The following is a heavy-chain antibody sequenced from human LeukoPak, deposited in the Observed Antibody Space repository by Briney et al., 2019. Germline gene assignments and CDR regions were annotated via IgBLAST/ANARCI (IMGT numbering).Heavy chain of an antibody. J-gene: IGHJ4*02. CDR2: ISGGGGST. V-gene: IGHV3-23*01. D-gene: IGHD6-19*01. Sequence: GGSLRLSCAASGFTFSSSAMSWVRQAPGKGLEWVSGISGGGGSTYYADSVKGRFTISRDNSKNTLYLQMNSLRAEDTAVYYCAKDGAAGTDYFDYWGQGTLVTVSS. CDR1: GFTFSSSA. CDR3: AKDGAAGTDYFDY.